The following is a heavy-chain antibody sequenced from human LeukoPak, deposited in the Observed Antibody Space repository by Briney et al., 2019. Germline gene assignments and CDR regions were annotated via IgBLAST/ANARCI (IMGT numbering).Heavy chain of an antibody. V-gene: IGHV4-34*01. CDR1: GGSFSGYY. J-gene: IGHJ3*02. CDR3: ARGLSEWLLSYDAFDI. D-gene: IGHD3-3*01. CDR2: IDQSGTT. Sequence: SETLSLTCVVYGGSFSGYYWSWIRQPPGKGLEWIGEIDQSGTTNYNPSLKSRVTISVDTSKNQFSLKLSSVTAADTAVYYCARGLSEWLLSYDAFDIWGQGTMVTVSS.